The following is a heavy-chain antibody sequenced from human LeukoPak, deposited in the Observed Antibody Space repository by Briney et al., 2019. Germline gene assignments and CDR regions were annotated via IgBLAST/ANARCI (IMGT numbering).Heavy chain of an antibody. V-gene: IGHV1-8*03. CDR3: ARTSSGYYAWNYYMDV. D-gene: IGHD3-22*01. J-gene: IGHJ6*03. CDR1: GYTFTSYD. Sequence: ASVKVSCKASGYTFTSYDINWVRQATGQGLEWMGWMNPNSGNTGYAQKFQGRVTITRNTSISTAYMELSSLRSEDTAVYYCARTSSGYYAWNYYMDVSGKGTTVTVSS. CDR2: MNPNSGNT.